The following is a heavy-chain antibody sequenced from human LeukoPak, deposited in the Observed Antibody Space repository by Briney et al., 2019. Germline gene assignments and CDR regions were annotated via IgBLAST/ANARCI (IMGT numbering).Heavy chain of an antibody. CDR2: INPNSGGT. CDR1: GYTFTGYY. D-gene: IGHD1-7*01. CDR3: ARDLIKNWNYGSGY. J-gene: IGHJ4*02. V-gene: IGHV1-2*02. Sequence: ASVKVSCEASGYTFTGYYMHWVRQAPGQGLEWMGWINPNSGGTNYAQKFQGRVTMTRDTSISTAYMELSRLRSDDTAVYYCARDLIKNWNYGSGYWGQGTLVTVSS.